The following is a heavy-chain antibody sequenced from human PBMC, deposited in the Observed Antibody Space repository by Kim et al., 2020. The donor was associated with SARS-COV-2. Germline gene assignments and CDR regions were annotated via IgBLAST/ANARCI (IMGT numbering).Heavy chain of an antibody. CDR3: ARGPWGAASL. CDR2: MNGEGSSP. D-gene: IGHD1-26*01. V-gene: IGHV3-74*01. J-gene: IGHJ4*02. Sequence: GGSLRLSCTVSGFTLSSSWMHWVRQAPGKGLAWVSRMNGEGSSPTYADPVKGRFTISSDNAKNTLFLQMDSLRVDDTAVYYCARGPWGAASLWGLGTLVT. CDR1: GFTLSSSW.